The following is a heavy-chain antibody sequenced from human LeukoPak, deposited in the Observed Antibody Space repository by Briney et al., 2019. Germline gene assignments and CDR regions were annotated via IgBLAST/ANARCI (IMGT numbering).Heavy chain of an antibody. J-gene: IGHJ3*02. CDR3: ARDTYDILTGYYKWAFDI. V-gene: IGHV3-21*06. CDR2: ISNSSSYI. CDR1: GFTFSSYT. Sequence: PGGSLRLSCAASGFTFSSYTMNWVRQAPGKGLEWVSSISNSSSYIYYADSVKGRFTISRDNAKNSLYLQMNSLRAEDTAVYYCARDTYDILTGYYKWAFDIWGQGTMVTVSS. D-gene: IGHD3-9*01.